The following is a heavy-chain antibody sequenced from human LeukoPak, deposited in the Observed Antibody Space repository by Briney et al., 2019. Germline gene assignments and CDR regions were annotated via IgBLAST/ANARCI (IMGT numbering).Heavy chain of an antibody. D-gene: IGHD3-22*01. J-gene: IGHJ5*02. Sequence: SETLSLTCTVSGGSISSYYWSWIRQPPGKGLEWIGYIYYSGSTNYNPSLKSRVTISVETSKNQFSLKLSSVTAADTAVYYCARRRITMIVVVITRRDWFDPWGQGTLVTVSS. CDR3: ARRRITMIVVVITRRDWFDP. CDR1: GGSISSYY. CDR2: IYYSGST. V-gene: IGHV4-59*12.